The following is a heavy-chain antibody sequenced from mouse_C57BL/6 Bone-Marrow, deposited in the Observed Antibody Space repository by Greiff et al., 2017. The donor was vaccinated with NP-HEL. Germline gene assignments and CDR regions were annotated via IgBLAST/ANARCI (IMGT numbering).Heavy chain of an antibody. CDR1: GYTFTDYY. J-gene: IGHJ3*01. Sequence: EVQLQQSGPVLVKPGASVKMSCKASGYTFTDYYMNWVKQSHGKSLEWIGVINPYNGGTSYNQKFKGKATLTVDKSSSTAYMELNSLTSEDSAVYYCAPIYGSSYVWFAYWGQGTLVTVSA. CDR3: APIYGSSYVWFAY. V-gene: IGHV1-19*01. D-gene: IGHD1-1*01. CDR2: INPYNGGT.